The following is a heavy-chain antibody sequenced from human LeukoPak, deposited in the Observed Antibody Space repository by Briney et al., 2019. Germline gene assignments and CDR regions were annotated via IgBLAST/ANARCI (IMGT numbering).Heavy chain of an antibody. CDR1: GFTFSSYN. CDR2: ITSSSRYI. J-gene: IGHJ6*03. CDR3: ALLRRNYYYYMDV. V-gene: IGHV3-21*01. D-gene: IGHD2-15*01. Sequence: GGSLRLSCAVSGFTFSSYNMNWVRQAPGKGLEWVSSITSSSRYIYYADSVKGRFTISRDNAKNSLYLQMNSLRVEDTAVYHCALLRRNYYYYMDVWGKGTTVTISS.